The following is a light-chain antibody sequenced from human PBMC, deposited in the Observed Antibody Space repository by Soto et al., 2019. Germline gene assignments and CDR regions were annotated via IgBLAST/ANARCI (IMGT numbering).Light chain of an antibody. CDR1: QSVSSNY. J-gene: IGKJ1*01. CDR3: QQYGGLPWT. V-gene: IGKV3-20*01. Sequence: ALTRSPGTLSSSPGERATLSCRPSQSVSSNYLAWYQQKPGQAPRLLIYGASSRATGIPDRFSGSGSGTDFTLTIDRLESEDFAVYFCQQYGGLPWTFGQGTKVDIK. CDR2: GAS.